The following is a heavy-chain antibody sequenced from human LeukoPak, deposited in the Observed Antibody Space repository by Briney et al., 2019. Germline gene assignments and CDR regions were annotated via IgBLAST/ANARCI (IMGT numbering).Heavy chain of an antibody. V-gene: IGHV3-30*18. J-gene: IGHJ3*02. CDR3: AKDSGIAVAGTLRAFDI. CDR2: ISYDGSNK. D-gene: IGHD6-19*01. Sequence: GGSLRLSCAASGFTFSSYGMHWVRQAPGKGLEWVAVISYDGSNKYFADSVKGRFTISRDNSKNTLYLQMNSLRAEDTAVYYRAKDSGIAVAGTLRAFDIWGQGTMVTVSS. CDR1: GFTFSSYG.